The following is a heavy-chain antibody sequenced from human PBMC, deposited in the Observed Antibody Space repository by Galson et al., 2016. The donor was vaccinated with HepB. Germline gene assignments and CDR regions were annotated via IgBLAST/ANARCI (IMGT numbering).Heavy chain of an antibody. CDR3: VREGDGYYGSTTHFDH. CDR2: ISSGGETI. D-gene: IGHD3-10*01. J-gene: IGHJ4*02. CDR1: GFTFGDFY. Sequence: SLRLSCAASGFTFGDFYFSWVRQAPGKGLEWISYISSGGETIYYADSVKGRFTISRDNARSSLYLHMNSLRAEDSAVYYCVREGDGYYGSTTHFDHWGQGTLVTVSS. V-gene: IGHV3-11*01.